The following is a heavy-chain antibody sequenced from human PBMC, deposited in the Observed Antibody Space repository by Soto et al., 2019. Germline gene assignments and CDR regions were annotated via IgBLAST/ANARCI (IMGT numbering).Heavy chain of an antibody. D-gene: IGHD2-15*01. V-gene: IGHV4-4*07. J-gene: IGHJ5*02. CDR2: IYTSGST. CDR3: AREIVVVVAATPHNWFDP. Sequence: QVQLQESGPGLVKPSETLSLTCTVSGGSISSYYWSWIRQPAGKGLEWIGRIYTSGSTNYNPSLKSRVTMSVDTSKNQFSLKLSSVTAADTAVYHCAREIVVVVAATPHNWFDPWGQGTLVTVSS. CDR1: GGSISSYY.